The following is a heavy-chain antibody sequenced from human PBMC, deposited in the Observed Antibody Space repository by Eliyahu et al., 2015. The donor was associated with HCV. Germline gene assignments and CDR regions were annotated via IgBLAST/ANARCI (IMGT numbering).Heavy chain of an antibody. V-gene: IGHV3-74*01. CDR3: ARDINYYYYGMDV. CDR1: XFTFSSXX. CDR2: INSDGSST. Sequence: EVQLVESGGGLVQPGGSLRXXXAASXFTFSSXXMHXVRQAPGKGLVWVSRINSDGSSTSYADSVKGRFTISRDNAKNTLYLQMNSLRAEDTAVYYCARDINYYYYGMDVWGQGTTVTVSS. J-gene: IGHJ6*02.